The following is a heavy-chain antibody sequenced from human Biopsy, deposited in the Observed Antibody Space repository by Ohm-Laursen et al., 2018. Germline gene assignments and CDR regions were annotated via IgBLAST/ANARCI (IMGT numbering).Heavy chain of an antibody. D-gene: IGHD1-26*01. Sequence: SETLSLTCIVSGGSISSGGSYWSWIRQRPGKGLEWIGYIFNSANTYYNPSLKNLITISGDTSKNQFSLKLNSVTAADTAVYYCAGIVLGPTNDAFDIWGQGTMVTVSS. CDR3: AGIVLGPTNDAFDI. V-gene: IGHV4-31*01. CDR1: GGSISSGGSY. CDR2: IFNSANT. J-gene: IGHJ3*02.